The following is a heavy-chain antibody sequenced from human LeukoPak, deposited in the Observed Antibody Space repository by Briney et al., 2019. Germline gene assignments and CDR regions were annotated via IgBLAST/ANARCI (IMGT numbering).Heavy chain of an antibody. Sequence: PAGGSLRLSCAASGFTFSSYAMSWVRQAPGKGLEWVSAISGSGGSTYYADSVKGRFTISRDNPKNTLYLQMNRLRAEDTAVYYCATSTYYDFRSGYYTVDYWGQGTLVTVSS. D-gene: IGHD3-3*01. J-gene: IGHJ4*02. CDR1: GFTFSSYA. CDR2: ISGSGGST. V-gene: IGHV3-23*01. CDR3: ATSTYYDFRSGYYTVDY.